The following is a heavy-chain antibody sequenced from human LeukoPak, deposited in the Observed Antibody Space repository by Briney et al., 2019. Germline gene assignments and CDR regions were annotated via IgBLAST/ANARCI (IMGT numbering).Heavy chain of an antibody. J-gene: IGHJ3*02. V-gene: IGHV3-23*01. CDR1: KFAFSSYA. CDR3: GKNRYSGSLSPFDI. Sequence: GGSLRLSCAASKFAFSSYAMSWVRQAPGKGLEWVSAISGGGGNTYYADSVKGRFTISRDNPKNTLYLQMNSLRAEDTAVYYCGKNRYSGSLSPFDIWGQGTMVTVSS. D-gene: IGHD1-26*01. CDR2: ISGGGGNT.